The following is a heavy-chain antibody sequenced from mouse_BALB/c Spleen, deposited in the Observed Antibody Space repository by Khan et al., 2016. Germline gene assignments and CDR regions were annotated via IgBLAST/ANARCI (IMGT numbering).Heavy chain of an antibody. CDR1: GFTFSSYA. CDR3: AREKNALDY. Sequence: LVESGGGLVKPGGSLKFSCAASGFTFSSYAMSWVRQTPEKRLEWVASISSGGTTYYPDSVKGRFTISRDDARNILYLQMNSLRSEDTAIYYCAREKNALDYWGRGTSVAVSS. V-gene: IGHV5-6-5*01. J-gene: IGHJ4*01. CDR2: ISSGGTT.